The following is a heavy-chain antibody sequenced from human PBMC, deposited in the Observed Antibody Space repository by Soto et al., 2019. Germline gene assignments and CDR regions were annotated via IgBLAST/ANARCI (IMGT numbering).Heavy chain of an antibody. V-gene: IGHV1-58*01. CDR1: GFPFTISS. CDR2: IVVGSGNT. J-gene: IGHJ6*01. D-gene: IGHD6-19*01. Sequence: SRKSSCTSSGFPFTISSVQWMRQARGQRLEWIGWIVVGSGNTNYAQKFQERVTITRDMSTSTASMELSSLRSEDTAVYYCAATSTYSSGWYGFGGGYFYYGIDVWGQVNTVTASS. CDR3: AATSTYSSGWYGFGGGYFYYGIDV.